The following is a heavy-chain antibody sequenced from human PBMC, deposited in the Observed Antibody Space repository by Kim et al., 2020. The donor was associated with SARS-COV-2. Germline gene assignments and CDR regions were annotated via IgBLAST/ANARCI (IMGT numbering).Heavy chain of an antibody. J-gene: IGHJ4*02. V-gene: IGHV3-53*04. CDR1: GFTVSSNY. CDR3: VTRRSGSYYDFDF. Sequence: GGSLRPSCAASGFTVSSNYMSWVRQAPGKGLEWVSGIYSGGSTYYADSVKGRFTISRPNSKNTLYLQMNSLRAEDTAVYYCVTRRSGSYYDFDFWGQGTL. D-gene: IGHD1-26*01. CDR2: IYSGGST.